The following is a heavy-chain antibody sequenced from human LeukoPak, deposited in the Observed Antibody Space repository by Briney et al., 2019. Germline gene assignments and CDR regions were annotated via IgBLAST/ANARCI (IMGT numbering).Heavy chain of an antibody. Sequence: ASVKVPCKASGYTFTSHYIHWVRQAPGQGLEWMGIINPSGGSTSYAQQFQGRVTMTRDTSTSTVYMELSSLRSEDTAVYYCARGTHYYDSSGYNYYFDYWGQGTLVTVSS. CDR2: INPSGGST. V-gene: IGHV1-46*01. CDR1: GYTFTSHY. J-gene: IGHJ4*02. CDR3: ARGTHYYDSSGYNYYFDY. D-gene: IGHD3-22*01.